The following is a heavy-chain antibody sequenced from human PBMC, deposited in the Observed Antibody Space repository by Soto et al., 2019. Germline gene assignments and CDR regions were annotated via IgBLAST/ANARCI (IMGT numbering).Heavy chain of an antibody. CDR2: INPNSGGT. CDR1: GYTFTGYY. Sequence: ASVKVSCKASGYTFTGYYMHWVRQAPGQGLEWMGWINPNSGGTNYAQKFQGRVTMTRDTSISTAYMELSRLRSDDTAVYYCARVPGSYGYLDYWGKGPLVTVSS. V-gene: IGHV1-2*02. CDR3: ARVPGSYGYLDY. J-gene: IGHJ4*02. D-gene: IGHD5-18*01.